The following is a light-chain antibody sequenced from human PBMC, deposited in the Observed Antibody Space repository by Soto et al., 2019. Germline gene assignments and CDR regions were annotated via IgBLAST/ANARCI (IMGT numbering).Light chain of an antibody. CDR2: GAS. V-gene: IGKV3-20*01. CDR3: QQFDSSVT. CDR1: QSVSSTF. Sequence: EIVLTQSPGSLSLSPGERATLSCRASQSVSSTFFAWYQQRPGQAPRLLMYGASSRATGIPEMFSGSGCGTDFTLTISRLEHEDFAVYYCQQFDSSVTFGQGTKVEIK. J-gene: IGKJ1*01.